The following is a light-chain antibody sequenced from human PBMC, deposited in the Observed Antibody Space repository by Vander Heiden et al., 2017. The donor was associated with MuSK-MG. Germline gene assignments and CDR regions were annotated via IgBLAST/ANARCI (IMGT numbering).Light chain of an antibody. J-gene: IGKJ3*01. CDR3: QQRSNWVFT. Sequence: EIVLTQSPATLCLSPGERATLSCRASQSVSSYLAWYQQKPGQAPRLLIYDASNRATGIPARFSGSGSGTDFTLTISSLEPEDIAVYYCQQRSNWVFTFGPGTKVDIK. CDR2: DAS. CDR1: QSVSSY. V-gene: IGKV3-11*01.